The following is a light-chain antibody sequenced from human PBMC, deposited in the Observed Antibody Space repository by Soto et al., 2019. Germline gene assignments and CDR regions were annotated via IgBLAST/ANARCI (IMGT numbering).Light chain of an antibody. CDR1: QSISGRY. CDR3: QQYGSSPLT. V-gene: IGKV3-20*01. CDR2: DAS. J-gene: IGKJ4*01. Sequence: PGERASLSCRASQSISGRYLAWYQQKPVQAPRLLIYDASSRATGIPDRFSGSGSGTDFILTISRLEPEDFAVYYCQQYGSSPLTFGGGTKVEIK.